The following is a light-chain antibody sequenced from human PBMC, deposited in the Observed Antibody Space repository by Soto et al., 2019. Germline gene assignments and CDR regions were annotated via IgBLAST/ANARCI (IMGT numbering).Light chain of an antibody. Sequence: IVLTQSTGTLSLSPGERATLSCRASQSVSSNYLAWYQQKPGQAPRLLIYGAFTRATGFPARFSGSGSGTDFTLTITSLQSEDFAVYYCQQYDNWPWTFGQGTKVDIK. CDR2: GAF. J-gene: IGKJ1*01. CDR3: QQYDNWPWT. CDR1: QSVSSN. V-gene: IGKV3-15*01.